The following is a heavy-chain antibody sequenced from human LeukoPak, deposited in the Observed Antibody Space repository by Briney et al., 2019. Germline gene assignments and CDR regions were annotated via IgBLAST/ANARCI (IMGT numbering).Heavy chain of an antibody. V-gene: IGHV1-2*02. CDR2: INPNSGGT. CDR3: ATIIHPDAFDI. CDR1: GYTFTDYY. J-gene: IGHJ3*02. D-gene: IGHD3-3*01. Sequence: ASVKVSCKASGYTFTDYYMHWVRQAPGQGLEWMGWINPNSGGTNYAQKFQGRVTMTRDTSISTVYMELSRLRSDDTAVYYCATIIHPDAFDIWGQGTMVTVSS.